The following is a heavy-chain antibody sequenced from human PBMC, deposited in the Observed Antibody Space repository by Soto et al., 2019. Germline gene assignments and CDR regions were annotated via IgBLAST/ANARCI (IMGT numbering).Heavy chain of an antibody. CDR1: GFTFGDYA. V-gene: IGHV3-49*03. J-gene: IGHJ5*02. CDR3: TRDPPLYDLDWFDP. D-gene: IGHD3-3*01. Sequence: GGSLRLSCTASGFTFGDYAMSWFRQAPGKGLEWVGFIRSKAYGGTTEYAASVKGRFTISGDDSKSIAYLQMNSLKTEDTAVYYCTRDPPLYDLDWFDPWGQGTLVTVSS. CDR2: IRSKAYGGTT.